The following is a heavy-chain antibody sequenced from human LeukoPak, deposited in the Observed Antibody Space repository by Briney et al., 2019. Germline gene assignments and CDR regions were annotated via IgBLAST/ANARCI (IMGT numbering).Heavy chain of an antibody. CDR2: INWNGGST. D-gene: IGHD2/OR15-2a*01. Sequence: GGSLRLSCAASGFTFDDYGMSWVRQAPGKGLEWVSGINWNGGSTGYADSVKGRFTISRDNAKNSLYLQMNSPRAEDTALYHCARVGKTFDAFDIWGQGTMVTVSS. CDR1: GFTFDDYG. J-gene: IGHJ3*02. CDR3: ARVGKTFDAFDI. V-gene: IGHV3-20*01.